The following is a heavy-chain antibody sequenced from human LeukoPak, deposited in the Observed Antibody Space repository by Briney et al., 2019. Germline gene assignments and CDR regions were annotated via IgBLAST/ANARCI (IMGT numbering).Heavy chain of an antibody. Sequence: GGSLRLSCAASGFPFSSYAMSWVRKAPGKGLEWVSAISGSGGSTYYADSVKGRFTISRDNSKNTLYLQMNSLRAEDTAVYYCAKVYSSGCFDYWGQGTLVTVSS. CDR2: ISGSGGST. V-gene: IGHV3-23*01. D-gene: IGHD6-19*01. J-gene: IGHJ4*02. CDR1: GFPFSSYA. CDR3: AKVYSSGCFDY.